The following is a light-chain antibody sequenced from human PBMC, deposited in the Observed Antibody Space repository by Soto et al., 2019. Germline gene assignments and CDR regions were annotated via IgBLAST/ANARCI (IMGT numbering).Light chain of an antibody. V-gene: IGLV1-47*01. CDR3: AAWDDRLRGLYV. J-gene: IGLJ7*01. Sequence: QSVLTQPPSASGTPGQRVTISCSGSSSNMGSNYVYWYQQLPGTAPKLLIYRNNQRPSGVPDRFSGSKSGTSASLAISGLRSEDEADYYCAAWDDRLRGLYVFGIGTQLTVL. CDR1: SSNMGSNY. CDR2: RNN.